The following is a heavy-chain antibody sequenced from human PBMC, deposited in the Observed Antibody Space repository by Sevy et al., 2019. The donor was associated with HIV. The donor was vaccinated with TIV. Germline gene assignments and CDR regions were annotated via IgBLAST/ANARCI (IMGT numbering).Heavy chain of an antibody. J-gene: IGHJ6*03. D-gene: IGHD4-17*01. Sequence: GGSLRLSCAASGFTFSKYWMSWVHQAPGKGLEWVANIQEDGSGKYYVDAVKGRFTISRDNAKNSLYLQMNSLRAEDTAVYYCATDPFSVTSSNDYMDVWGKGTTVTVSS. CDR3: ATDPFSVTSSNDYMDV. V-gene: IGHV3-7*01. CDR2: IQEDGSGK. CDR1: GFTFSKYW.